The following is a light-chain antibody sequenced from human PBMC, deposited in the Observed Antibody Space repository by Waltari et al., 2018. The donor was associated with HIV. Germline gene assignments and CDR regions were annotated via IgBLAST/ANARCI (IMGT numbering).Light chain of an antibody. Sequence: EIVLTQSPGTLSLSPGERATLSCRASQSVSSSYLAWYQQKPGQAPRLLISGASSRATGIPDRFSGGGSGTDFTLTITRLEPEDFAVYYCQQYGNSPLTFGQGTKVEIK. J-gene: IGKJ1*01. CDR1: QSVSSSY. CDR3: QQYGNSPLT. V-gene: IGKV3-20*01. CDR2: GAS.